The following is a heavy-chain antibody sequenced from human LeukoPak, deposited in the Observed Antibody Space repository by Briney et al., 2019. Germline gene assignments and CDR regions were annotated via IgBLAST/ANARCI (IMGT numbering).Heavy chain of an antibody. J-gene: IGHJ4*02. D-gene: IGHD1-26*01. CDR3: ARAQMGAPTDC. Sequence: GGSLRLSCAASGFTLSSYAMSWVRQAPGKGLVWVSRFTADGSSTIYADSVKGRFTVSRDIAKNTHYLQMNSLRAEDTAVYYCARAQMGAPTDCWGQGTLVTVSS. CDR1: GFTLSSYA. CDR2: FTADGSST. V-gene: IGHV3-74*01.